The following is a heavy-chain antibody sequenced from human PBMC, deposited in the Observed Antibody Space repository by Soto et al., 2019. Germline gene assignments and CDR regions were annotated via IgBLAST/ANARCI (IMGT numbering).Heavy chain of an antibody. V-gene: IGHV4-59*01. CDR2: IYYSGST. D-gene: IGHD3-10*01. CDR1: GGSINSYY. J-gene: IGHJ4*02. Sequence: QVQLQESGPGLVKPSETLSLTCTVSGGSINSYYWSWIRQPPGKGLEWIGYIYYSGSTNYNPSLKSRVTISVDTSKNQFSRKLSSVTAADTAVYYCARGGIWFGEPSNYFDYWGQGTLVNVSS. CDR3: ARGGIWFGEPSNYFDY.